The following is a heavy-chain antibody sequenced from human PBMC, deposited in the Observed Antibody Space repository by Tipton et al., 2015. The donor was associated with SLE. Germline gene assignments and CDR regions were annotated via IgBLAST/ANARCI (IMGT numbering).Heavy chain of an antibody. CDR1: GYTFSDYY. V-gene: IGHV1-46*03. D-gene: IGHD6-13*01. Sequence: QVQLVQSGPEVKKPGASMKISCKASGYTFSDYYIHWVRQAPGQGLEWMGIMDPSGGSTSYAQKFQGRVTMTRDTSTSTVYMELSSLRSEDTAFYYCTSAPDPAAAGGNYFDYWGQGSLVTVSS. CDR2: MDPSGGST. J-gene: IGHJ4*02. CDR3: TSAPDPAAAGGNYFDY.